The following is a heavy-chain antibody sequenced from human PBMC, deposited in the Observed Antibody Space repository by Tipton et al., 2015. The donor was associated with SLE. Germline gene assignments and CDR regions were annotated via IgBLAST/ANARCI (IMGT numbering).Heavy chain of an antibody. J-gene: IGHJ4*02. CDR1: GGSISSYY. Sequence: TLSLTCTVSGGSISSYYWSWIRQPPGKGLEWIGYIYYSGSTNYNPSLKSRVTISVDTSKDQFSLKLSSVTAADTAVYYCARGRAEYYDSSVGEYYFDYWGQGTLVTVSS. D-gene: IGHD3-22*01. CDR3: ARGRAEYYDSSVGEYYFDY. CDR2: IYYSGST. V-gene: IGHV4-59*12.